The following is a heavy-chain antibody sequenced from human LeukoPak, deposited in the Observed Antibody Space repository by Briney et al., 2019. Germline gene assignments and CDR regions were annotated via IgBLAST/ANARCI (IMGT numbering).Heavy chain of an antibody. D-gene: IGHD3-10*01. CDR1: GFTFSSYG. J-gene: IGHJ6*02. Sequence: GRSLRLSCAASGFTFSSYGMHWVRQAPGKGLEWVAVISYDGSNKYYADSVKGRFTISRDNSKNTLYLQMNSLRAEDTAVHYCAKVAGGYYGMDVWGQGTTVTVSS. CDR2: ISYDGSNK. V-gene: IGHV3-30*18. CDR3: AKVAGGYYGMDV.